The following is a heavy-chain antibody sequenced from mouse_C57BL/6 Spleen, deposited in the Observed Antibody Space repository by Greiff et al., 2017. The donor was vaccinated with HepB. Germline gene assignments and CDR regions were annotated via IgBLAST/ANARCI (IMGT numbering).Heavy chain of an antibody. Sequence: EVMLVESGGGLVKPGGSLKLSCAASGFTFSSYAMSWVRLTPEKRLEWVATISDGGSYTYYPDNVKGRFTISRDNAKNNLYLQMSHLKSEDTAMYYCARAYDYDGGFYFDYWGQGTTLTVSS. CDR1: GFTFSSYA. J-gene: IGHJ2*01. CDR2: ISDGGSYT. V-gene: IGHV5-4*03. D-gene: IGHD2-4*01. CDR3: ARAYDYDGGFYFDY.